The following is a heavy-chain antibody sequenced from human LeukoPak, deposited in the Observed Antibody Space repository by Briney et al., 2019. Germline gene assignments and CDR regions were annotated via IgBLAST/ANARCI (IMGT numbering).Heavy chain of an antibody. CDR3: ARSRGGYSYGSKFDY. Sequence: SETLSLTCTVSGGSISSSSYYWGWIRQPQGKGLEWIGSIYYSGSTYYNPSLKSRVTISVDTSKNQFSLKLSSVTAADTAVYYCARSRGGYSYGSKFDYWGQGTLVTVSS. CDR1: GGSISSSSYY. V-gene: IGHV4-39*01. J-gene: IGHJ4*02. D-gene: IGHD5-18*01. CDR2: IYYSGST.